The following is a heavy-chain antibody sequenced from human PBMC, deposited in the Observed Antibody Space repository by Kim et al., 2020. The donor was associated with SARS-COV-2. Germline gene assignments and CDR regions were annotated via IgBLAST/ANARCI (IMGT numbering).Heavy chain of an antibody. D-gene: IGHD3-16*02. CDR1: GVSISSSNDF. J-gene: IGHJ4*02. V-gene: IGHV4-39*02. Sequence: SETLSLTRTVSGVSISSSNDFWGWIRQPPGKGLEWIATIYYGGSAHYNPSLKSRVTISVDTSKNHFSLKLSSVTAADTAVYYCARDRFGGVIARFDYWGQGTLV. CDR3: ARDRFGGVIARFDY. CDR2: IYYGGSA.